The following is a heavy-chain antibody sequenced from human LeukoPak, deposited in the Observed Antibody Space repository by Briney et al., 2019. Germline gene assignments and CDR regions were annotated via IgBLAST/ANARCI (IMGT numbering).Heavy chain of an antibody. CDR1: GFTFSSYG. CDR3: AKGHSSGLWGRFDY. V-gene: IGHV3-30*02. Sequence: PGGSLRLSCAASGFTFSSYGMHWVRQAPGKGLEWVAFILYDGSSEYYADSVKGRFTISRDNSKNTLYLQMSSLRAEDTAVYYCAKGHSSGLWGRFDYWGQGTLVTVSS. D-gene: IGHD6-19*01. CDR2: ILYDGSSE. J-gene: IGHJ4*02.